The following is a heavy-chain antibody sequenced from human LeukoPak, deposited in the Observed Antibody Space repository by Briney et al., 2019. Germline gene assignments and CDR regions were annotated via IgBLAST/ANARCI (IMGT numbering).Heavy chain of an antibody. Sequence: SVKVSCKASGGTFSSYAISWVRQAPGQGLEWMGGIIPIFGTANYAQKFQGRVTITADKSTSTAYMELSSLRSEDTAVYYCARSAVGTGYYYYYMDVWGKGTTVTVSS. D-gene: IGHD6-13*01. CDR2: IIPIFGTA. CDR3: ARSAVGTGYYYYYMDV. V-gene: IGHV1-69*06. CDR1: GGTFSSYA. J-gene: IGHJ6*03.